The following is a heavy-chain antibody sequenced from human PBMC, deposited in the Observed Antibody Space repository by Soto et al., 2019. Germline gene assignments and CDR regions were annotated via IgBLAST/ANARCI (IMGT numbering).Heavy chain of an antibody. Sequence: QVQLVESGRGVVQPGRSLRLSCAASGFTFSSYGMHWVRQAPGKGLEWVAVISYDGSNKYYADSVKGRFTISRDNSKNTLYLQMNSLRAEDTAVYYCANLGYCSSTSCYWPYYYGMDVWGQGTTVTVSS. CDR2: ISYDGSNK. CDR3: ANLGYCSSTSCYWPYYYGMDV. V-gene: IGHV3-30*18. J-gene: IGHJ6*02. D-gene: IGHD2-2*01. CDR1: GFTFSSYG.